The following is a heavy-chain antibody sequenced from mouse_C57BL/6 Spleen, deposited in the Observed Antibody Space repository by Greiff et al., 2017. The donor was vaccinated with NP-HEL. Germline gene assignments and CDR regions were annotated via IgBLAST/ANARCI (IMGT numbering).Heavy chain of an antibody. CDR2: IRNKANGYST. D-gene: IGHD4-1*01. J-gene: IGHJ2*01. CDR1: GFTFTDYY. CDR3: ASYNDWDFDY. Sequence: EVKLMESGGGLVQPGGSLSLSCAASGFTFTDYYMSWVRQPPGKALEWLGFIRNKANGYSTEYTASVKGRFTISRDNSQSNLYLQMNALKAEDSATYYCASYNDWDFDYWGKGTTLTVSS. V-gene: IGHV7-3*01.